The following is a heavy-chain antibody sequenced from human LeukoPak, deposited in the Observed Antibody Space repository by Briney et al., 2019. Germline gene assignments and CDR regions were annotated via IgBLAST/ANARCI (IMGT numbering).Heavy chain of an antibody. V-gene: IGHV3-23*01. CDR2: ISGSGRTT. J-gene: IGHJ6*03. Sequence: GGSLRLSCVASGFTFTSYAMSWVRQAPGKGLEWVSVISGSGRTTFHAASVKGRFTISRDNSKNTLYLQMNSLRAEDTALYFCGASADYYYYYMDVWGKGTTVTVSS. CDR1: GFTFTSYA. CDR3: GASADYYYYYMDV.